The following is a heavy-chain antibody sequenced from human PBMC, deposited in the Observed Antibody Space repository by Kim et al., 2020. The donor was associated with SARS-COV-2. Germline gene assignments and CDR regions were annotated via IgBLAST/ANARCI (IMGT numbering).Heavy chain of an antibody. Sequence: SETLSLTCAVYGGSFSGYYWSWIRQPPGKGLEWIGEINHSGSTNYNPSLKSRVTISVDTSKNQFSLKLSSVTAADTAVYYCAREPPGGLYAFDIWGQGTMVTVSS. V-gene: IGHV4-34*01. CDR3: AREPPGGLYAFDI. D-gene: IGHD3-16*01. J-gene: IGHJ3*02. CDR2: INHSGST. CDR1: GGSFSGYY.